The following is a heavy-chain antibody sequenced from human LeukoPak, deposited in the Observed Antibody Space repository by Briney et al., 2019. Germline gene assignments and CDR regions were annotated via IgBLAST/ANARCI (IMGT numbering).Heavy chain of an antibody. Sequence: GRSLRLSCAASGFTFSSYGMHWVRQAPGKGLEWVAVISYDGSNKYYADSVKGRFTISRDNSKNTLYLQMNSLRAEDTAVYYCAKSKTGCSGGSCYSGYFDYWGQGTLVTVSS. D-gene: IGHD2-15*01. CDR3: AKSKTGCSGGSCYSGYFDY. V-gene: IGHV3-30*18. CDR1: GFTFSSYG. J-gene: IGHJ4*02. CDR2: ISYDGSNK.